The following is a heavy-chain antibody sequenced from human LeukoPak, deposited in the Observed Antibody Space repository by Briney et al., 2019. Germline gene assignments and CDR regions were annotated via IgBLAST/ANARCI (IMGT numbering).Heavy chain of an antibody. CDR3: ARDHHTYYYGSGSYFDWLDP. Sequence: PSETLSLTCAVYGGSFSGYYWSWIRQPPGKGLEWIGEINHSGSTNYNPSLKSRVTISVDTSKNQFSLKLSSVTAADTAVYYCARDHHTYYYGSGSYFDWLDPWGQGTLVTVSS. CDR2: INHSGST. J-gene: IGHJ5*02. CDR1: GGSFSGYY. D-gene: IGHD3-10*01. V-gene: IGHV4-34*01.